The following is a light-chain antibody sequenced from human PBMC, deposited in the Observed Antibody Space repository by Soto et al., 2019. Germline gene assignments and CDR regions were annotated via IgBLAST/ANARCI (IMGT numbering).Light chain of an antibody. CDR1: QSVNSN. J-gene: IGKJ1*01. CDR2: GAS. Sequence: EIVMTQSPATLSVSPGERATLSCRASQSVNSNLAWYQQKPGQAPRLVIYGASTRATGIPARFSGSGSGTEFPLTISSLQSEDFAVYYCQQYKNFWTFGQGTKVEI. V-gene: IGKV3-15*01. CDR3: QQYKNFWT.